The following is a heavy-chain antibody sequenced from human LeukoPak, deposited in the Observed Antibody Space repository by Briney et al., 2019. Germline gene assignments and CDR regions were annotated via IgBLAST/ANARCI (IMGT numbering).Heavy chain of an antibody. CDR2: INHSGST. CDR1: GGSFSGYY. J-gene: IGHJ3*02. CDR3: ARGRRVLPVAFDI. Sequence: PSETLSLTCAVYGGSFSGYYWSWIRQPPGKGLEWIGEINHSGSTNYNPSLKSRVTISVDTSKNQFSLKLSSVTAADTAVYYCARGRRVLPVAFDIWGQGTMVTVSS. D-gene: IGHD3-10*01. V-gene: IGHV4-34*01.